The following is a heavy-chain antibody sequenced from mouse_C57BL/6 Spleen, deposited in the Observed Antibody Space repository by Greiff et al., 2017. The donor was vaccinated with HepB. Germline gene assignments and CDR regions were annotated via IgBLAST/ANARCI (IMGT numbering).Heavy chain of an antibody. CDR1: GYSITSGYY. D-gene: IGHD3-3*01. V-gene: IGHV3-6*01. CDR3: ARGCKGYYAMDY. CDR2: ISYDGSN. Sequence: EVQLQESGPGLVKPSQSLSLTCSVTGYSITSGYYWNWIRQFPGNKLEWMGYISYDGSNNYNPSLKNRISITRDTSKNQFFLKLNSVTTEDTATYYCARGCKGYYAMDYWGQGTSVTVSS. J-gene: IGHJ4*01.